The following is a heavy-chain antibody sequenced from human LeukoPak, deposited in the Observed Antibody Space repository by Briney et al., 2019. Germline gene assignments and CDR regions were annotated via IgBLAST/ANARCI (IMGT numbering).Heavy chain of an antibody. CDR1: GFTFSNYA. J-gene: IGHJ4*02. CDR3: ATSRWRYCSVGSCYYFDY. Sequence: GGSLRLSCAASGFTFSNYAMSWVRQAPGKGLEWVSSISANGAAIYYADSVKGRFTISRDNAKNSLYLQLNSLRAEDTAVYYCATSRWRYCSVGSCYYFDYWGQGTLVTVSS. CDR2: ISANGAAI. V-gene: IGHV3-23*01. D-gene: IGHD2-15*01.